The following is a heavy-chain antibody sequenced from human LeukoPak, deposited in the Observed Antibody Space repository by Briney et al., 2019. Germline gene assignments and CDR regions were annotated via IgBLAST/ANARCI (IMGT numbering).Heavy chain of an antibody. CDR2: ISSSSSTI. D-gene: IGHD3-22*01. CDR1: GFTFSSYS. J-gene: IGHJ4*02. CDR3: ARGDDSGYYDYFDY. Sequence: GGSLRLSCAASGFTFSSYSMNWVRQAPGKGLEWVSYISSSSSTIYYADSVKGRFTISRDNAKNSLYLQMNSLRAEDTAVYYCARGDDSGYYDYFDYWGQGALVTVSS. V-gene: IGHV3-48*01.